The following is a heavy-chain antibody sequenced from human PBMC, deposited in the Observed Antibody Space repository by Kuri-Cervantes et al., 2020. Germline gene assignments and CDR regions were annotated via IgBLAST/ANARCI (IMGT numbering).Heavy chain of an antibody. CDR1: GGSFSGYY. D-gene: IGHD1/OR15-1a*01. Sequence: SQTLSLTCAVYGGSFSGYYWSWIRQPPGKGLEWIGEINHSGSTNYNPSLKSRVTISVDTSKDQFSLKLSSVTAADTAVYYCAKDQQRDPTSGGPDYWGQGTLVTVSS. CDR2: INHSGST. V-gene: IGHV4-34*01. CDR3: AKDQQRDPTSGGPDY. J-gene: IGHJ4*02.